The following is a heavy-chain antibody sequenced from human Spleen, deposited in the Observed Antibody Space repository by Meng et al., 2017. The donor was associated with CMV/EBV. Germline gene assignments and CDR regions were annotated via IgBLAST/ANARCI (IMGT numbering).Heavy chain of an antibody. D-gene: IGHD3-3*01. Sequence: LRLSCAISGASVSSNIVTWGWIRQSPSRGLEWLGRTYYRSKWYDDYAVSVKSRITINPDTSKNQFSLQLNSLTPEDTAVYYCANRLISGASDYLHFDLWGRGTLVTVSS. CDR3: ANRLISGASDYLHFDL. CDR2: TYYRSKWYD. V-gene: IGHV6-1*01. CDR1: GASVSSNIVT. J-gene: IGHJ2*01.